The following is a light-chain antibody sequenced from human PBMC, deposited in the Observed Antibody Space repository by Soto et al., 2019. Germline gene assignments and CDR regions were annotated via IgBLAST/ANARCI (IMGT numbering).Light chain of an antibody. CDR2: GVF. Sequence: EIGLSQSPGTLSLSPGERATLSCRASQSGSSSYLAWYQQRPGQPPRLLIYGVFTRADDIPDRFSGSGSGTDFTLTISSLRPEDFAVYYCQHYGYPQWTFGQGTKVDIK. CDR3: QHYGYPQWT. J-gene: IGKJ1*01. V-gene: IGKV3-20*01. CDR1: QSGSSSY.